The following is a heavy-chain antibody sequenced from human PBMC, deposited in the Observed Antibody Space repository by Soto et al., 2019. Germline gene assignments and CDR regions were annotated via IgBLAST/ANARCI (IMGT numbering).Heavy chain of an antibody. CDR1: GGSFSGYY. Sequence: TSETLSLTCAVYGGSFSGYYWSWIRQPPGKGLEWIGEINHSGSTNYNPSLKSRVTISVDTSKNQFSLKLSSVTAADTAVYYCARLLRFLEWPGYYYYYYMDVWGKGTTVTVSS. J-gene: IGHJ6*03. CDR3: ARLLRFLEWPGYYYYYYMDV. D-gene: IGHD3-3*01. V-gene: IGHV4-34*01. CDR2: INHSGST.